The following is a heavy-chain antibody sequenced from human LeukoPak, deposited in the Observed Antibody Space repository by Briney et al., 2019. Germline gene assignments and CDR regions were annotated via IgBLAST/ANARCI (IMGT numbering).Heavy chain of an antibody. Sequence: SEALSLTCTVSGGSISSSSYYWGWIRQPPGKGLEWIGNIYYSGSTYYNPSIKSRVTISVDTSKKQFSLKLSSVTAADTAVYYCARAAGRHRLRYFDRPGIYYFDYWGQGTLVTVSS. CDR1: GGSISSSSYY. V-gene: IGHV4-39*07. CDR3: ARAAGRHRLRYFDRPGIYYFDY. J-gene: IGHJ4*02. CDR2: IYYSGST. D-gene: IGHD3-9*01.